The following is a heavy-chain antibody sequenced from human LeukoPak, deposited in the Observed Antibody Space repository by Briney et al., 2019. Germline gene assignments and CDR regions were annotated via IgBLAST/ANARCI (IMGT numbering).Heavy chain of an antibody. CDR1: GFTFSGYG. Sequence: PGGTLRLSCAASGFTFSGYGMSWRRQAPGKRLKWVLAFSGSGGSTYYADSEKGRITISSNNSKNTLYLQMNSVSAEDTAVFLFARDARNDYNLDYWGQGTLVTVSS. J-gene: IGHJ4*02. V-gene: IGHV3-23*01. CDR2: FSGSGGST. D-gene: IGHD4-11*01. CDR3: ARDARNDYNLDY.